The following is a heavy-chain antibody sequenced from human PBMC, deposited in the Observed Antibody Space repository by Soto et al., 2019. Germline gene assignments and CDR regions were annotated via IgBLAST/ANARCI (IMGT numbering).Heavy chain of an antibody. CDR2: INHSGST. CDR3: ARGRDIRGPRDIVVVPAAMRADYFDY. D-gene: IGHD2-2*01. CDR1: GGSFSGYY. J-gene: IGHJ4*02. V-gene: IGHV4-34*01. Sequence: SETLSLTCAVYGGSFSGYYWSWIRQPPGKGLEWIGEINHSGSTNYNPSLKSRVTISVDTSKNQFSLKLSSVTAADTAVYYCARGRDIRGPRDIVVVPAAMRADYFDYWGQGTLVTVSS.